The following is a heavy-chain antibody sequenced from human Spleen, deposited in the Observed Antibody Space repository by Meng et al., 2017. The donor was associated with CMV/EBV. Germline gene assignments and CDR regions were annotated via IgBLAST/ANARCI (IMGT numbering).Heavy chain of an antibody. CDR3: VTDDLCSGGDCSVGY. CDR1: GYSLTELS. J-gene: IGHJ4*02. V-gene: IGHV1-24*01. Sequence: ASVKVSCKVSGYSLTELSIQWVRQATGKGLEWMGGFDPEDGETIYAQKFQGRVTMTEDTSTNTAYTELSNLRSDDTAVYYYVTDDLCSGGDCSVGYWGQGTLVTVSS. CDR2: FDPEDGET. D-gene: IGHD2-21*02.